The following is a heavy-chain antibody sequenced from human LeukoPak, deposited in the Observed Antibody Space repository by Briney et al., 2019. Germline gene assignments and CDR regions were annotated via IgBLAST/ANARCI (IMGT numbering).Heavy chain of an antibody. V-gene: IGHV4-39*07. Sequence: SETLSLTCTVSGGSISSSSYSWGWIRQPPGKGLEWIGSFYYSGSTFYNPSLKSRVTISVDTSKNQFSLKPSSVTAADTALYYCARDRQDYGMDVWGQGTTVTVSS. CDR3: ARDRQDYGMDV. CDR1: GGSISSSSYS. J-gene: IGHJ6*02. CDR2: FYYSGST.